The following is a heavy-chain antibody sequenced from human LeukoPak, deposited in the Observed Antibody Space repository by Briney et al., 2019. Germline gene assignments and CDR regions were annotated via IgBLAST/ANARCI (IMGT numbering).Heavy chain of an antibody. D-gene: IGHD4-23*01. CDR2: IDDTGFT. Sequence: PSETLSLTCSVSGASMSDHSWSWIRQPPGKGLEWIANIDDTGFTNDNPSLKSRVTSSIDTSKNQFSLRLTSVTAADTAVYYCARGTTVATRHYHSYYTDAWGRGTTVTVSS. CDR3: ARGTTVATRHYHSYYTDA. CDR1: GASMSDHS. V-gene: IGHV4-59*11. J-gene: IGHJ6*03.